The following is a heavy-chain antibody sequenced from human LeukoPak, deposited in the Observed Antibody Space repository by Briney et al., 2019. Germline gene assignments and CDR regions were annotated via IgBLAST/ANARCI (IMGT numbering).Heavy chain of an antibody. CDR3: ARDSIRGVRLLDY. D-gene: IGHD3-3*01. CDR1: GYTFTSYG. CDR2: ISPDSGGT. Sequence: ASVKVSCKASGYTFTSYGISWVRQAPGQGPEWMGWISPDSGGTNYAQKFQGRVSMTGDSSISTAYMELSGLRSDDTAVYYCARDSIRGVRLLDYWGQGTLVTVSS. J-gene: IGHJ4*02. V-gene: IGHV1-2*02.